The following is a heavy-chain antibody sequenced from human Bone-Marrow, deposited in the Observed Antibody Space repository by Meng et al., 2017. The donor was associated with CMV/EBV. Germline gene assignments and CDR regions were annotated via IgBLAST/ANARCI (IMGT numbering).Heavy chain of an antibody. CDR3: ARAHHRNDYGDYVDALNV. CDR1: AFTFSRYR. V-gene: IGHV3-30-3*01. D-gene: IGHD4-17*01. Sequence: GESLKISCAASAFTFSRYRMHWVRQAPGKGLEWVALISSDGSNKQYADSVKGRFTISRDNSRNTFYLQMSILRSEDTAIYLCARAHHRNDYGDYVDALNVWGRGKMVTVSS. CDR2: ISSDGSNK. J-gene: IGHJ3*01.